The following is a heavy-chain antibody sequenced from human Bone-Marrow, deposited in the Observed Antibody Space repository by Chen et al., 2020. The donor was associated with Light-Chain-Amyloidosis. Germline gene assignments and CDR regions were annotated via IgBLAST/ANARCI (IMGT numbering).Heavy chain of an antibody. CDR2: ISTSGGST. J-gene: IGHJ3*02. V-gene: IGHV3-23*01. Sequence: EAQLLQSGGGLVQPGGSLRLSCAASGFTFSSYAMSWVRQAPGKGLEWVSAISTSGGSTYYADSVKGRFTISRDNSKNTLYLQMNNLRAEDTAVYYCARVGDGSNRSEALEIWGQGTMVTVSS. CDR3: ARVGDGSNRSEALEI. CDR1: GFTFSSYA. D-gene: IGHD3-10*01.